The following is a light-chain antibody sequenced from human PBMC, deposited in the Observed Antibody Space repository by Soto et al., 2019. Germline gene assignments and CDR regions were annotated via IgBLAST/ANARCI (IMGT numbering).Light chain of an antibody. Sequence: EIVLTQSPATLSLSPGERATLSCRASQSVSSYLAWYQQKPGQAPRLLIYDASNWPTGIPARFSGSGSGTDFTLTISSLEPEDFAVYYCQQRSNWPTFGPGTKVDIK. J-gene: IGKJ3*01. V-gene: IGKV3-11*01. CDR1: QSVSSY. CDR2: DAS. CDR3: QQRSNWPT.